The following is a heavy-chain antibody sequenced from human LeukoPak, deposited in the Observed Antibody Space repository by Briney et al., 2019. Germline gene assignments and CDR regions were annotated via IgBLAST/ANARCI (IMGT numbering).Heavy chain of an antibody. CDR1: GFTFSSYW. D-gene: IGHD6-19*01. V-gene: IGHV3-74*01. CDR3: ARDLPPGSSGWYLGY. J-gene: IGHJ4*02. Sequence: GGSLRLSCSASGFTFSSYWMHWVRQAPGKGLVWVSRINSDGSSTSYADSVKGRFTISRDNAKNTLYLQMNSLRAEDTAVYYCARDLPPGSSGWYLGYWGQGTLVTVSP. CDR2: INSDGSST.